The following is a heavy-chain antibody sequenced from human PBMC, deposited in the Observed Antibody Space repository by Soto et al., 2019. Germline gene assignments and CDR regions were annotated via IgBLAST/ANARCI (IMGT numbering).Heavy chain of an antibody. CDR1: GFTASGNY. CDR3: ASRSVPTMSWFFDL. J-gene: IGHJ2*01. Sequence: EVQLVESGGDLVQPGGSLRLSCVASGFTASGNYMIWVRQAPGKGLEWVSLSYSGGSAYYADSVKGRFTVSRDNSKNTLYLQINSLRAEDTAVYYCASRSVPTMSWFFDLWGRGSLVTVSS. CDR2: SYSGGSA. V-gene: IGHV3-66*01. D-gene: IGHD5-12*01.